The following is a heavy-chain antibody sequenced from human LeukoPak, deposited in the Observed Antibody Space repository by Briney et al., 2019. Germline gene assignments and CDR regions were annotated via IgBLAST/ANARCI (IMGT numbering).Heavy chain of an antibody. CDR3: VRQRAAPGIAAAGLVY. V-gene: IGHV4-39*01. J-gene: IGHJ4*02. Sequence: KASETLSLTCTVSGGSISSSSYYWGWIRQPPGKGLEWIGSIYYSGSTYYNPSLKSRVTISVDTSKNQFSLKLSSVTAADTAVYYCVRQRAAPGIAAAGLVYWGQGTLVTVSS. CDR1: GGSISSSSYY. CDR2: IYYSGST. D-gene: IGHD6-13*01.